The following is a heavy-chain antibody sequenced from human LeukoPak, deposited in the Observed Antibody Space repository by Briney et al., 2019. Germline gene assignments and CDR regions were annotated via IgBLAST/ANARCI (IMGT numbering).Heavy chain of an antibody. Sequence: GASVKVSCKASGYTFTDYYVHCVRQAPGQGLEWMGWINPNNGGTNYVQKFQGRVTMTRDTSISTAYMEVRRLKSDDTAVYYCARDASMKPLDYWGQGTVVTVSS. CDR3: ARDASMKPLDY. D-gene: IGHD6-6*01. V-gene: IGHV1-2*02. CDR2: INPNNGGT. J-gene: IGHJ4*02. CDR1: GYTFTDYY.